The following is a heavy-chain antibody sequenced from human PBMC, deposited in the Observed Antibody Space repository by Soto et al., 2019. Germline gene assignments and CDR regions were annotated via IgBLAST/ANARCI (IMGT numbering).Heavy chain of an antibody. J-gene: IGHJ3*02. Sequence: EVQLVESGGGLVKPGGSLRFSCAASGFTFSNAWMNWVRQAPGKGLEWVGRIKSKTDGGTTDYAAPVKGRFTISRDDSKNTLYLQMNSLKTEDTAVYYCTTDLDYDTDAFDIWGQGTMVTVSS. D-gene: IGHD3-22*01. V-gene: IGHV3-15*07. CDR1: GFTFSNAW. CDR2: IKSKTDGGTT. CDR3: TTDLDYDTDAFDI.